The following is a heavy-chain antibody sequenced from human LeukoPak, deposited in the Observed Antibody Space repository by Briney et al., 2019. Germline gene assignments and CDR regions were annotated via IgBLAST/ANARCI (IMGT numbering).Heavy chain of an antibody. CDR2: MNPNSGNT. CDR3: ARGSLAWELLD. V-gene: IGHV1-8*03. J-gene: IGHJ4*02. D-gene: IGHD1-26*01. Sequence: ASVKVSCKASGYTFTSYDINWVRQATGQGLEWMGWMNPNSGNTGYAQKFQGRVTITRNTSISTAYMELSSLRSEDTAVHYCARGSLAWELLDWGQGTLVTVSS. CDR1: GYTFTSYD.